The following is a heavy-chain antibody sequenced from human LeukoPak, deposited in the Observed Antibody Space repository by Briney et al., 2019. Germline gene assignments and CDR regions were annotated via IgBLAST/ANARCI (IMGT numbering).Heavy chain of an antibody. CDR1: GYTFTSYD. CDR3: ARGNYDYVWGSYRYTGLRY. J-gene: IGHJ4*02. D-gene: IGHD3-16*02. V-gene: IGHV1-8*01. CDR2: MNPNSGNT. Sequence: ASVKVSCKASGYTFTSYDINWVRQATAQGLEWMGWMNPNSGNTGYAQKFQGTVTMTRNTSISTAYMELSSLRSEDTAVYSCARGNYDYVWGSYRYTGLRYWGQGTLVTVSS.